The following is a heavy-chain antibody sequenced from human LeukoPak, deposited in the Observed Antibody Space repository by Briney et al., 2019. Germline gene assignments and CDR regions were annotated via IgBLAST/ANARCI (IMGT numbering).Heavy chain of an antibody. D-gene: IGHD3-22*01. CDR3: ASAYYHYYFDY. CDR1: GFTFSSYA. Sequence: GGSLRLSCAASGFTFSSYAMSWVRQAPGKGLEWVSAISGSGGSTYYADSVKGRFTISRDNAKNTLYLQMNSLRAEDSAVYYCASAYYHYYFDYWGQGTLVTVSS. CDR2: ISGSGGST. J-gene: IGHJ4*02. V-gene: IGHV3-23*01.